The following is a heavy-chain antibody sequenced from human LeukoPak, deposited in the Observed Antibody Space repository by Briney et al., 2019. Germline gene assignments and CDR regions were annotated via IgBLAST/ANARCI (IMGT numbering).Heavy chain of an antibody. V-gene: IGHV4-59*08. J-gene: IGHJ4*02. D-gene: IGHD6-19*01. CDR1: GGSISSYY. Sequence: SETLSLTCTVSGGSISSYYWSWIRQPPGKALEWIGDIYYSGSTNYNPSLKSRVTISVDTSKSQFSLKLSSVTAADTAVYYCARSNGWYRFDSGGQGTLVTVS. CDR2: IYYSGST. CDR3: ARSNGWYRFDS.